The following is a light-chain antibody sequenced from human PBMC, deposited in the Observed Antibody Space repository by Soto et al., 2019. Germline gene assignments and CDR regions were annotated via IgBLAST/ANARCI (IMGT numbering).Light chain of an antibody. J-gene: IGKJ1*01. CDR3: QQYGSSGT. Sequence: EIVLTQSPATLSLSPLERATLSFRTSQSVTSYLAWYQHKPGQAPRLLIYDTSNRATGIPARFSGSGSGTDFTLTISSLETEDFAVYYCQQYGSSGTFGQGTKVDI. CDR1: QSVTSY. CDR2: DTS. V-gene: IGKV3-11*01.